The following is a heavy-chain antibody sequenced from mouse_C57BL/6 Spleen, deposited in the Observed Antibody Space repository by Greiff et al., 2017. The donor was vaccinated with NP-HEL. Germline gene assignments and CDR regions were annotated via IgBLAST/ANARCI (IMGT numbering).Heavy chain of an antibody. CDR3: TREGVDGYYDY. CDR1: GYTFTDYE. Sequence: VQLQQSGAELVRPGASVTLSCKASGYTFTDYEMHWVKQTPVHGLEWIGAIDPETGGTAYNQKFKGKAILTADKSSSPAYMELRSLTSEDSAVYYCTREGVDGYYDYWGQGTTLTVSS. CDR2: IDPETGGT. D-gene: IGHD2-3*01. J-gene: IGHJ2*01. V-gene: IGHV1-15*01.